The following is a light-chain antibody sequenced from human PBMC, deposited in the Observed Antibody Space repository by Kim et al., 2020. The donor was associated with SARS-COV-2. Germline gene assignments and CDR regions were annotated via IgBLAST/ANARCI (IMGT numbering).Light chain of an antibody. Sequence: SPVERATLSCRASQSVSSNLAWYQQNPGQAPRLLIYGAATRATGIPARCSGSGSGTEFTLTISSLQSEDFAVYYCQQYNNWPPATFGQGTKVDIK. V-gene: IGKV3-15*01. J-gene: IGKJ1*01. CDR1: QSVSSN. CDR2: GAA. CDR3: QQYNNWPPAT.